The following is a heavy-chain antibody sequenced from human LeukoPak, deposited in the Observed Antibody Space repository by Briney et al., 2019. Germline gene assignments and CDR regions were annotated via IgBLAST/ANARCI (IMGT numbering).Heavy chain of an antibody. V-gene: IGHV1-8*01. CDR3: TYSSGYQTLDY. CDR2: MNPNSGNT. D-gene: IGHD6-19*01. CDR1: GYTFTSYD. J-gene: IGHJ4*02. Sequence: ASVKVSCKASGYTFTSYDINWVRQATGQGLEWMGWMNPNSGNTGYAHKFQGRVTMTRNTSIRTAYMELSSLRSEDTAVYYCTYSSGYQTLDYWGQGTLVTVSS.